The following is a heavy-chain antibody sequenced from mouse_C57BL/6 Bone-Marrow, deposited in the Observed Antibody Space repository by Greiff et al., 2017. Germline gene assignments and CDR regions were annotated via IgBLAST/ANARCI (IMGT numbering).Heavy chain of an antibody. Sequence: QVQLQESGAELARPGASVKLSCKASGYTFTSYGISWVKQRPGQGLEWIGEIYPRSGNTYYNEKFKGKATLTADKSSSTAYMELRSLTSEDSAVYYCARRKRGGNALDYWGQGTTLTVSS. V-gene: IGHV1-81*01. CDR1: GYTFTSYG. CDR2: IYPRSGNT. CDR3: ARRKRGGNALDY. J-gene: IGHJ2*01.